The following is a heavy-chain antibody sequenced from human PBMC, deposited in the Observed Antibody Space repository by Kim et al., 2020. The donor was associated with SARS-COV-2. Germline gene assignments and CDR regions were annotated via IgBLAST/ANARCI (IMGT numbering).Heavy chain of an antibody. CDR3: ARALRGDLVDYYYGMDV. CDR2: INHSGST. D-gene: IGHD5-12*01. J-gene: IGHJ6*02. CDR1: GGSFSGYY. V-gene: IGHV4-34*01. Sequence: SETLSLTCAVYGGSFSGYYWSWIRQPPGKGLEWIGEINHSGSTNYNPSLKSRVTISVDTSKNQFSLKLSSVTAADTAVYYCARALRGDLVDYYYGMDVWGQGTTVTVSS.